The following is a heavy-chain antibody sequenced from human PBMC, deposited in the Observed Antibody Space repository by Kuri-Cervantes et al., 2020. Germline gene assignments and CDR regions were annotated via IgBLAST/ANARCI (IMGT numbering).Heavy chain of an antibody. CDR1: GFTFSSYG. J-gene: IGHJ4*02. Sequence: GGSLRLSCAASGFTFSSYGMSWVRQAPGQGLEWVSSISAGGGNTYYADSVKGRFTISRDNSKNTLYLQMNSLRAEDTAEYYCEKYRLEELLHPPDFDYWGKGTLVTVSS. CDR3: EKYRLEELLHPPDFDY. D-gene: IGHD2-2*02. V-gene: IGHV3-23*01. CDR2: ISAGGGNT.